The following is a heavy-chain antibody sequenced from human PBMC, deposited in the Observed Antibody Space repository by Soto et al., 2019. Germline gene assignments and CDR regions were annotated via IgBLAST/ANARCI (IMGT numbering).Heavy chain of an antibody. J-gene: IGHJ6*02. CDR1: GGTFSSYA. Sequence: SVKVSCKXSGGTFSSYAISWVRQAPGQGLEWMGGIIPIFGTANYAQKFQGRVTITADKSTSTAYMELSSLRSEDTAVHYCARDQAAAGLRYYYYYGMDVRGQGTTVTVSS. CDR2: IIPIFGTA. V-gene: IGHV1-69*06. D-gene: IGHD6-13*01. CDR3: ARDQAAAGLRYYYYYGMDV.